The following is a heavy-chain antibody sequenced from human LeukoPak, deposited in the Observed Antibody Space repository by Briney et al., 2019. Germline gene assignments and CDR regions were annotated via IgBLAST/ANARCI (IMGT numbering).Heavy chain of an antibody. J-gene: IGHJ5*02. D-gene: IGHD6-13*01. V-gene: IGHV1-46*01. Sequence: GASVKVSCTASGYTFTSYYMHWVRQAPGQGLEWMGIINPSGGSTSYAQTFQGRVTMTRDMSTSTVYMELSSLRSEDTAVYYCARDMGMQQLASYNWFDPWGQGTLVTVSS. CDR1: GYTFTSYY. CDR3: ARDMGMQQLASYNWFDP. CDR2: INPSGGST.